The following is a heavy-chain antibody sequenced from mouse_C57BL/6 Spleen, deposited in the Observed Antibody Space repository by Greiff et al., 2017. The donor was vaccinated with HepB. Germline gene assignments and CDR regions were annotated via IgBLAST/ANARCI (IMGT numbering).Heavy chain of an antibody. CDR1: GYTFTSYW. J-gene: IGHJ4*01. V-gene: IGHV1-59*01. Sequence: VQLQQPGAELVRPGTSVKLSCKASGYTFTSYWMHWVKQRPGQGLEWIGVIDPSDSYTNYNQKFKGKATLTVDTSSSTAYMQLSSLTSEDSAVYYCARRPVYYAMDYWGQGTSVTVSS. CDR2: IDPSDSYT. CDR3: ARRPVYYAMDY.